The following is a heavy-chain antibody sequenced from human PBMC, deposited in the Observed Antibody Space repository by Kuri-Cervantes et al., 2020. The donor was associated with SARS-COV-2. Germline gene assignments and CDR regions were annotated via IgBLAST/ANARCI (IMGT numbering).Heavy chain of an antibody. Sequence: SETLSLTCAVYGGSFSGYYWSWIRQPPGKGLEWNGEINHSGSTNYNPSLKSRVTISVDTSKNQFSLKLSSVTAADTAVYYCATHAREGPNRGVNDDAFDIWGQGTMVTVSS. CDR2: INHSGST. D-gene: IGHD3-10*01. CDR1: GGSFSGYY. V-gene: IGHV4-34*01. CDR3: ATHAREGPNRGVNDDAFDI. J-gene: IGHJ3*02.